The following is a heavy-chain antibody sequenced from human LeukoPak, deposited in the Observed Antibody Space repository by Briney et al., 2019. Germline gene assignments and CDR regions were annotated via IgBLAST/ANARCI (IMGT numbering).Heavy chain of an antibody. J-gene: IGHJ4*02. CDR1: GYTFTSYG. Sequence: ASVKVSCKASGYTFTSYGISWVRQAPGQGLEWMGWISAYDGNTNYALNLQGRVTMTTDTSTTTAYMELRSLRSDDTAVYFCARDSCSGGSCYVDYWGQGTLVTVSS. CDR3: ARDSCSGGSCYVDY. D-gene: IGHD2-15*01. CDR2: ISAYDGNT. V-gene: IGHV1-18*01.